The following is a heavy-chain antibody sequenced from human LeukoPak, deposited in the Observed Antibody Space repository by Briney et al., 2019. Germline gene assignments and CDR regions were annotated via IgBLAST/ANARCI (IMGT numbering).Heavy chain of an antibody. D-gene: IGHD2-21*01. V-gene: IGHV4-4*02. CDR3: ARHPPSVIAPFDY. J-gene: IGHJ4*02. Sequence: SGTLSLTCAVSGASISSHNWWWSWVRQPPGKGLEWIGEIYHSGSTNYNPSLKSRVTISVDTSKNQFSLKLSSVTAADTAVYYCARHPPSVIAPFDYWGQGTLVTVSS. CDR2: IYHSGST. CDR1: GASISSHNW.